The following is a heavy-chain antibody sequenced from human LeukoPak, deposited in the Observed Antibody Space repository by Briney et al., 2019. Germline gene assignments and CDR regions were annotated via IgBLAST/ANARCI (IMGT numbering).Heavy chain of an antibody. J-gene: IGHJ6*02. V-gene: IGHV3-23*01. CDR2: ISGSGGST. Sequence: GGSLRLSCAASGFTFSSYAMSWVRQAPGKGLEWVSAISGSGGSTYYADSVKGRFTISRDNSKNTLYLQMNSLRAEDTAVYYCARGYGDYEDFFCMDVWGQGTTVTVSS. CDR1: GFTFSSYA. D-gene: IGHD4-17*01. CDR3: ARGYGDYEDFFCMDV.